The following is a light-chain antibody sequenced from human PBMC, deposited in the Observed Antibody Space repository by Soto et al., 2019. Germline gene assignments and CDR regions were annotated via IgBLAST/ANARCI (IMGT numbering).Light chain of an antibody. Sequence: EIVLTQSPLSLSVSPGEAASISCRSSESLTHSSGYNYLDWYLLKPGQPPQLLIYLGSNRGSGVPDRFSGSGSGTEYTLTISKVEAEDVGVYYCMQDLQIPWTFGQGTKVDIK. J-gene: IGKJ1*01. CDR1: ESLTHSSGYNY. CDR3: MQDLQIPWT. CDR2: LGS. V-gene: IGKV2-28*01.